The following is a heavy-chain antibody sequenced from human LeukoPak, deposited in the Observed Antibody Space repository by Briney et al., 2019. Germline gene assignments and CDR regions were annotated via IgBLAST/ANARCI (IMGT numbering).Heavy chain of an antibody. D-gene: IGHD3-10*01. CDR3: ARDGMGGIKAFDM. V-gene: IGHV3-7*05. J-gene: IGHJ3*02. Sequence: HSGGSLRLSCVGSGFNFRSYWMSWVRQAPGKGLEWVANIQPDGRQKYFVDSVRGRFTISRDNAKNSVYLQMTSLRAEDTALYYCARDGMGGIKAFDMWGQGTVVTVSS. CDR1: GFNFRSYW. CDR2: IQPDGRQK.